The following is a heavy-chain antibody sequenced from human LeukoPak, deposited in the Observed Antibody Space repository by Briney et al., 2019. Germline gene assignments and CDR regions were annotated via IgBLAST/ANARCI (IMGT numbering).Heavy chain of an antibody. CDR2: ISPNSGGT. CDR3: ARGGPGWDSSSWYNY. CDR1: GYTFTGYY. D-gene: IGHD6-13*01. Sequence: ASVKVSCKASGYTFTGYYMHWVRQAPGQGLEWMGWISPNSGGTNYAQKFQGRVTMTRDTSISTAYMELRSLRSDDTAVYYCARGGPGWDSSSWYNYWGQGTLVTVSS. J-gene: IGHJ4*02. V-gene: IGHV1-2*02.